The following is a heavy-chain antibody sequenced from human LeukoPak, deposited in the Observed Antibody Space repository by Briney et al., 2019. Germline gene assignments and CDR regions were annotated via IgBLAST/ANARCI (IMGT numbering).Heavy chain of an antibody. V-gene: IGHV3-9*01. Sequence: GGSLRLSCAASGFTFDDYATHWVRQAPGKGLEWVSGISWNSGSIGYADSVKGRFTISRDNAKNSLYLQMNSLRAEDTALYYCAKDERDYYYYGMDVWGQGTTVTVSS. CDR1: GFTFDDYA. CDR3: AKDERDYYYYGMDV. J-gene: IGHJ6*02. CDR2: ISWNSGSI.